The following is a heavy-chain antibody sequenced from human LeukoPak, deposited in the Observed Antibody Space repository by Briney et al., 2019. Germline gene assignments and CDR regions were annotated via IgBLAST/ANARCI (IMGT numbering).Heavy chain of an antibody. V-gene: IGHV1-69*13. CDR1: GGTFSSYA. CDR3: ARSESYGIFDY. J-gene: IGHJ4*02. Sequence: GASVKVYCKASGGTFSSYAISWVRQAPGQGLEWMGGIIPLFGTANYAQKFQGRVTITADESTSTAYMELSSLRSEDTAVYYCARSESYGIFDYWGQGTLVTVSS. CDR2: IIPLFGTA. D-gene: IGHD4-17*01.